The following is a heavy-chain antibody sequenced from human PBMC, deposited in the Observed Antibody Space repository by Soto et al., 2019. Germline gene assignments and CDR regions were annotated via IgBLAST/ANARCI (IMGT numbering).Heavy chain of an antibody. D-gene: IGHD1-1*01. Sequence: QVQLVESGGGVVQPGRSLRLSCAASRFTFNSYGMHWVRQAPGKGLEWVAAISYDGINKYYADSMKGRLTISRDNSENTLYLQMNSLGAEDTAVYYCANATMTLSYYYGMDVWGQGTTVTVSS. CDR2: ISYDGINK. V-gene: IGHV3-30*18. CDR1: RFTFNSYG. CDR3: ANATMTLSYYYGMDV. J-gene: IGHJ6*02.